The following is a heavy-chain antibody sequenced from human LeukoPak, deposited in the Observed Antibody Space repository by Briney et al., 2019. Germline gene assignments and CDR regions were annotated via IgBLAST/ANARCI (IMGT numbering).Heavy chain of an antibody. CDR1: GGSISSYY. D-gene: IGHD3-10*01. CDR3: AKSNGYGLVDI. Sequence: SETLSLTCTVSGGSISSYYWSWIRQPPGKGLEWIGNINDSGSTNSNPSLKSRATISVDMSRKHFFLDLSSVTAADTAVYYCAKSNGYGLVDIWGQGTMVTVSS. J-gene: IGHJ3*02. V-gene: IGHV4-59*12. CDR2: INDSGST.